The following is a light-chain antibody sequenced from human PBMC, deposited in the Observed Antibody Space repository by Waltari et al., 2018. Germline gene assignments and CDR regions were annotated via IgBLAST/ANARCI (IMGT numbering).Light chain of an antibody. CDR2: GAS. CDR3: QQYGSFYT. V-gene: IGKV3-20*01. J-gene: IGKJ2*01. CDR1: QSVPSSY. Sequence: EIVLTQSPGTLSLSPGERATLSCRASQSVPSSYSAWYQQTPGQAPRLLIYGASTRAAGIPDRVSGSGSGTDFTLSINRLEPEDFAVYYCQQYGSFYTFGQGTKLEIK.